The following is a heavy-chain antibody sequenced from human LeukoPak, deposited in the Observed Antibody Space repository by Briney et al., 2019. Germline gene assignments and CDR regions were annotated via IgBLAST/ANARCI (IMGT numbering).Heavy chain of an antibody. Sequence: GGSLTLSCAASGFTFSSYEMNWVRQAPGEGLEWVSYISSSGSTIYYADSVKGRFTISRDNAKNSLYLQMNSLRAEDTAVYYCAELGITMIGGVWGKGTTVTISS. CDR1: GFTFSSYE. J-gene: IGHJ6*04. CDR2: ISSSGSTI. CDR3: AELGITMIGGV. D-gene: IGHD3-10*02. V-gene: IGHV3-48*03.